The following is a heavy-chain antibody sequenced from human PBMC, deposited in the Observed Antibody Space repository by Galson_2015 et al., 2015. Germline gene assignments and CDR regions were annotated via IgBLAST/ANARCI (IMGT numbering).Heavy chain of an antibody. CDR3: ASSSMTTDAFDI. CDR1: GFTFSSYG. CDR2: IWYDGSNK. V-gene: IGHV3-33*01. D-gene: IGHD4-17*01. J-gene: IGHJ3*02. Sequence: SLRLSCAASGFTFSSYGMHWVRQAPGKGLEWVAVIWYDGSNKYYADSVKGRFTISRDNSKNTLYLQMNSLRAEDTAVYYCASSSMTTDAFDIWGQGTMVTVSS.